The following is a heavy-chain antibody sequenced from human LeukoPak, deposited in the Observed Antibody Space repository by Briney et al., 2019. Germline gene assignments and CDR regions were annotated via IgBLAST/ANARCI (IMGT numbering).Heavy chain of an antibody. CDR1: GLTISGNY. D-gene: IGHD4-11*01. CDR2: IYSGGST. J-gene: IGHJ5*02. Sequence: PGGSLRLSCAAYGLTISGNYMSWVRQAPGKGLEWVSVIYSGGSTYYSDSVKGRFTISRDSSKNTLYLQMNSLRAEDTAVYYCAKDGTTTRYNWFDTWGQGTLVTVSS. V-gene: IGHV3-66*01. CDR3: AKDGTTTRYNWFDT.